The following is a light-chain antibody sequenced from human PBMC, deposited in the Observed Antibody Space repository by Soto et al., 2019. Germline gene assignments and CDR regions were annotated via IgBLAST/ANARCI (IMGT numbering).Light chain of an antibody. Sequence: QSDLTQPPSASGSPGPSVTISCTGTSSDVGGYNYVSWYQQHPGKAPKLMIYPVTKRPSGVPDRFSGSKSGNTASLTVSGLQAEDDAEYYCTSYAGSSNWVFGGGTKVTVL. CDR3: TSYAGSSNWV. J-gene: IGLJ2*01. V-gene: IGLV2-8*01. CDR2: PVT. CDR1: SSDVGGYNY.